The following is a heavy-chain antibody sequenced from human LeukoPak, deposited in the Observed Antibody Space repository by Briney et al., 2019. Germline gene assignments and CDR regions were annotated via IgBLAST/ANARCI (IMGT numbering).Heavy chain of an antibody. CDR3: ARETGWPAYYFDY. D-gene: IGHD6-19*01. J-gene: IGHJ4*02. V-gene: IGHV4-59*12. CDR2: IYYSGNT. Sequence: SETLSLTCTVSGGSISSYYWSWIRQPPGKGLEWIGYIYYSGNTDYNPSLTSRVTMSVETAKKQVSLRLTSVTATDTAVYYCARETGWPAYYFDYWGQGALVTVSS. CDR1: GGSISSYY.